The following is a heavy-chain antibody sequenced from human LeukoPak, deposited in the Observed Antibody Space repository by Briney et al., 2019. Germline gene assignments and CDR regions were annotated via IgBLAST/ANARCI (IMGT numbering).Heavy chain of an antibody. V-gene: IGHV1-18*01. J-gene: IGHJ6*03. CDR1: GYTFTSYA. Sequence: ASVKVSCKASGYTFTSYAISWVRQAPGQELEWMGWISGHNDDTNYAQRLQSRVTMTTDTSTSTAYMELRRLRSDDTAVYYCARAGYCSGGSCYPYYYYHYMDVWGKGTTVTVSS. CDR3: ARAGYCSGGSCYPYYYYHYMDV. D-gene: IGHD2-15*01. CDR2: ISGHNDDT.